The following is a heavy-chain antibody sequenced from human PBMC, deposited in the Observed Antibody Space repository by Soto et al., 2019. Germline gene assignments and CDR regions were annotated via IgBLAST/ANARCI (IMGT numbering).Heavy chain of an antibody. Sequence: XXSLKISCKGSGYSFSGYWIGWVRQMSGKGLEWMGMINPGDSDIRYSPSFEGQVTFSADKSISTAYLQWSRMEAPDTAMYYCARAFSSGYPFDYWGQGILVTVPQ. V-gene: IGHV5-51*01. J-gene: IGHJ4*02. D-gene: IGHD3-22*01. CDR1: GYSFSGYW. CDR2: INPGDSDI. CDR3: ARAFSSGYPFDY.